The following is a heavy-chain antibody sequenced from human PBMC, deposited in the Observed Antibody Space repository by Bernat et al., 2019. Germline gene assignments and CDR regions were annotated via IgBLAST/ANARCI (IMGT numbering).Heavy chain of an antibody. CDR1: GGSISSSTYY. J-gene: IGHJ5*02. V-gene: IGHV4-39*01. CDR2: LYYSGST. CDR3: ARHCSSTSCYLYKWFDP. D-gene: IGHD2-2*01. Sequence: QLQLQESGPGLVKPSETLSLTCTVSGGSISSSTYYWGWIRQPPGKGLEWIGSLYYSGSTYYNPSLNSRVTISVDTSKNKFSLMLSSVAAADTAVYYCARHCSSTSCYLYKWFDPWGQGTLVTVSS.